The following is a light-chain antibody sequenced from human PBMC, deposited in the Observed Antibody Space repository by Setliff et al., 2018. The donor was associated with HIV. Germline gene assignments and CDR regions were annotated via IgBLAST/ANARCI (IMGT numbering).Light chain of an antibody. J-gene: IGLJ2*01. CDR1: SGSIASNY. Sequence: FMLTQPHSVSESPGKTVTISCTRSSGSIASNYVQWYQQRPGSSPTTVIYEDNQRPSGVPDRFSGSIDSSSNSASLTISGLKPEDEADYYCQSYDSNNHVVFGGGTK. CDR3: QSYDSNNHVV. V-gene: IGLV6-57*01. CDR2: EDN.